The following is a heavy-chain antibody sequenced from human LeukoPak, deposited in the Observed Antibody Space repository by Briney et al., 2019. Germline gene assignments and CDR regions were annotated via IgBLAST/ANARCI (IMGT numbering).Heavy chain of an antibody. D-gene: IGHD3-22*01. CDR3: ARAWYYYDSSGYYPFDY. CDR2: IYYTGST. J-gene: IGHJ4*02. Sequence: PSETLSLTCTVSGGSISSGGYYWSWIREHPGKGLEWIEYIYYTGSTYYNPSLKSRLTIPVDTSKNQFSLKLSSVTAADTAVYYCARAWYYYDSSGYYPFDYWGQGTLVTVSS. V-gene: IGHV4-31*03. CDR1: GGSISSGGYY.